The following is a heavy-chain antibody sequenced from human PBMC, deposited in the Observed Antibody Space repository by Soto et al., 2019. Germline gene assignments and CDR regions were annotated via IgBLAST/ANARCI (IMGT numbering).Heavy chain of an antibody. CDR1: GGSISSYY. Sequence: QVQLQESGPGLVKPSETLSLTCTVSGGSISSYYWSWIRQPPGKGLEWIGYIYYSGSTNYNPSLKSRVPISVDTSKNPFSLTLSSVTAADTAVYYCARHRVGYCSGGSCYEFDYWGQGTLVTVSS. V-gene: IGHV4-59*08. J-gene: IGHJ4*02. D-gene: IGHD2-15*01. CDR3: ARHRVGYCSGGSCYEFDY. CDR2: IYYSGST.